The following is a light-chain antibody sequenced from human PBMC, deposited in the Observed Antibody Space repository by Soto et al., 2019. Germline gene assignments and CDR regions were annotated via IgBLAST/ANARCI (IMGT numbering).Light chain of an antibody. CDR2: EDN. V-gene: IGLV6-57*04. CDR3: QSYDSSNHAV. Sequence: NFMLTQPHSVSESPGKTVTISCARSSGSIASNYVQWYQQRPGSAPTTVIYEDNQRPSGVHDRVSGSIDSSSNSASLTISGLKTEDEADYYCQSYDSSNHAVFGGGTQLTVL. CDR1: SGSIASNY. J-gene: IGLJ7*01.